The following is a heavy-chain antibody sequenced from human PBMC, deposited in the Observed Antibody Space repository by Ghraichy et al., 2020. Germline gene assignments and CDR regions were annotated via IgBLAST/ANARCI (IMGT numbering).Heavy chain of an antibody. D-gene: IGHD5-12*01. CDR2: IYYSGST. CDR1: GGSISSSSYY. Sequence: SETLSLTCTVSGGSISSSSYYWGWIRQPPGKGLEWIGGIYYSGSTYYNPSLKSRVTISVDTSKNQFSLKLSSVTAADTAVYYCASVYSGYENDYWGQGTLVTVSS. V-gene: IGHV4-39*01. J-gene: IGHJ4*02. CDR3: ASVYSGYENDY.